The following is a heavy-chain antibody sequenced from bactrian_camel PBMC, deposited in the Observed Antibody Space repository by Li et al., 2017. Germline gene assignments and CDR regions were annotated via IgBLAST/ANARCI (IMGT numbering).Heavy chain of an antibody. CDR1: GYTFSSYC. D-gene: IGHD1*01. Sequence: VQLVESGGGSVQAGGSLRLSCAASGYTFSSYCMVWFHQTPTKEREGIGGIYTDGGSPFYVDSVKGRFGIATDNTKKKLLLRMNTLRPEDTGVYYCAAKHPCPRGGSAEMEAHWYTYWGQGTQVTVS. CDR2: IYTDGGSP. J-gene: IGHJ4*01. V-gene: IGHV3S1*01. CDR3: AAKHPCPRGGSAEMEAHWYTY.